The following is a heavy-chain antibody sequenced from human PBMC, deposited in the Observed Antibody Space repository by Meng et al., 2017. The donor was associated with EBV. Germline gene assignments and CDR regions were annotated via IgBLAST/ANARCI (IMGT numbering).Heavy chain of an antibody. J-gene: IGHJ5*02. CDR3: ARGDYTNYPRWFDP. V-gene: IGHV4-61*01. D-gene: IGHD4-11*01. CDR2: NYYTGST. Sequence: QVQLQESGPGLVKPSETLSLTCTVSGGSVNNESYYWGWIRQPPGKGLEYIGYNYYTGSTNYNSSLKSRVTISLDKSKNQFSLKLTSLTAADTAIYYCARGDYTNYPRWFDPWGPGTMVTVSS. CDR1: GGSVNNESYY.